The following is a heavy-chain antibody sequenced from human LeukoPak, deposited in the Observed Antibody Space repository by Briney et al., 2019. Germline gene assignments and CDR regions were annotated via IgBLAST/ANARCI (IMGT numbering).Heavy chain of an antibody. CDR3: ARGREPYYYFDY. D-gene: IGHD5-24*01. CDR2: MNPNSGNT. CDR1: GYTFTSYD. Sequence: ASVKVSCKASGYTFTSYDINWLRQATGQGLEWMGWMNPNSGNTGYAQKFQGRVTMTRNTSISTAYMELSSLRSEDTAVYYCARGREPYYYFDYWGQGTLVTVSS. V-gene: IGHV1-8*01. J-gene: IGHJ4*02.